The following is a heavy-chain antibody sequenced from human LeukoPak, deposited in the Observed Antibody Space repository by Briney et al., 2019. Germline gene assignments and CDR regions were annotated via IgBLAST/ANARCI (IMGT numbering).Heavy chain of an antibody. V-gene: IGHV3-23*01. D-gene: IGHD2-2*01. CDR3: AKASNPYCSSTSCYVFDY. J-gene: IGHJ4*02. Sequence: GGSLRLFCAASGFTFSSYGMSWVRQAPGKGLEWVSAISGSGGSTYYADSVKGRFTISRDNSKNTLYLQMNSLRAEDTAVCYCAKASNPYCSSTSCYVFDYWGQGTLVTVSS. CDR1: GFTFSSYG. CDR2: ISGSGGST.